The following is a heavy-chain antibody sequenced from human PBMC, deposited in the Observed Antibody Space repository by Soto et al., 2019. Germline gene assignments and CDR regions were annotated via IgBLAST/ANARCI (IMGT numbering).Heavy chain of an antibody. V-gene: IGHV5-51*03. CDR2: IYPGDSDT. CDR3: GATTGMGNYYFYY. D-gene: IGHD6-13*01. Sequence: EVQLVQSGAEVKKPGESLKSSCKASGHNLINFWIGWVRQMPGKGPEWMGSIYPGDSDTRYSPSFQGQVTISADKSISPAYLQWSSLKASDAAMYYCGATTGMGNYYFYYWGQGTLVTVSA. J-gene: IGHJ4*02. CDR1: GHNLINFW.